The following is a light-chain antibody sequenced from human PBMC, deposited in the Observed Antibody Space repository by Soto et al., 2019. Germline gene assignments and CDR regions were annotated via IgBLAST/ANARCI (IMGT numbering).Light chain of an antibody. CDR3: CSYAGSSTHVV. Sequence: QSALTQPASVSGSPGQSSTISCTGTSSDVGSYNLVSWYQQHPGKAPKLMIYEVSKRPSGVSNRFSGSKSGNTASLTISGLHAEDEADYYCCSYAGSSTHVVFGGGTKLTVL. CDR2: EVS. J-gene: IGLJ2*01. CDR1: SSDVGSYNL. V-gene: IGLV2-23*02.